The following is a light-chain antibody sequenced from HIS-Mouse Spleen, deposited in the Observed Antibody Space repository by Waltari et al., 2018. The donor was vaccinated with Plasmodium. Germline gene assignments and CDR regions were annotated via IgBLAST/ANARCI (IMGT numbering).Light chain of an antibody. Sequence: DIQMTPSPSSLPASVGDRVTITCQASQDISNYLNWYQQKPGKAPKLLIYDASNFETGVPSRFSGSGSGTDFTFTISSLQPEDIATYYCQQYDNLPYTFGQGTKLEIK. J-gene: IGKJ2*01. V-gene: IGKV1-33*01. CDR2: DAS. CDR3: QQYDNLPYT. CDR1: QDISNY.